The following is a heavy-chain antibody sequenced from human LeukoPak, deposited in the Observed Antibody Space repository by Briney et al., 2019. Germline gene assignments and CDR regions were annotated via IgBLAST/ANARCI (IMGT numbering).Heavy chain of an antibody. J-gene: IGHJ4*02. D-gene: IGHD3-22*01. CDR3: ASGYYDELEY. CDR2: IYSSGST. V-gene: IGHV4-61*02. CDR1: SGSVSSGTYY. Sequence: PSETLSLTCTVSSGSVSSGTYYWSWIRQPAGKGLEWIGRIYSSGSTNYNPSLKSRVTISVDTSKNQFSLKLSSVTAADTAVYYCASGYYDELEYWGQGTLVTVSS.